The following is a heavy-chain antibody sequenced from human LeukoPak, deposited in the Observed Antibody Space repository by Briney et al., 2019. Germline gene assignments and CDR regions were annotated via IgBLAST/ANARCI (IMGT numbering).Heavy chain of an antibody. Sequence: GGSLRLSCAASGFTFSSYRMNWVRQAPGKGLEWVSSISSSSSYIYYADSVKGRFTISRDNAKNSLYLQMNSPRAEDTAVYYCARSLAYCGGDCPFQHWGQGTLVTVSS. D-gene: IGHD2-21*02. CDR1: GFTFSSYR. J-gene: IGHJ1*01. V-gene: IGHV3-21*01. CDR3: ARSLAYCGGDCPFQH. CDR2: ISSSSSYI.